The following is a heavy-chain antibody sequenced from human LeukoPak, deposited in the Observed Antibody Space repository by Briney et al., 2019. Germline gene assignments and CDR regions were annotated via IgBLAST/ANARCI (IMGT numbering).Heavy chain of an antibody. CDR2: AGWAGGTT. V-gene: IGHV3-43*01. D-gene: IGHD3-10*02. CDR3: AKELDTMFFDY. J-gene: IGHJ4*02. Sequence: FDXYTIHWVRPXPGKGLEWVSLAGWAGGTTFYSDSVRGRFTISRDSGRKSVYLQMNSLTTDDTAFYFCAKELDTMFFDYWGQGALVTVSS. CDR1: FDXYT.